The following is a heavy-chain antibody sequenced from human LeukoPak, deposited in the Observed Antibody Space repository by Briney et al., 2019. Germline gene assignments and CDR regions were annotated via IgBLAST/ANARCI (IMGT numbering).Heavy chain of an antibody. CDR3: ARAVPPIFGVVIISQGHYYYYMDV. CDR2: INPNSGGT. D-gene: IGHD3-3*01. Sequence: ASVKVSCKASGYTFTGYYMHWVRQAPGQGLEWMGWINPNSGGTNYAQKFQGRVTMTRDTSISTAYMELSRLRSDDTAVYYCARAVPPIFGVVIISQGHYYYYMDVWGKGTTVTVSS. CDR1: GYTFTGYY. J-gene: IGHJ6*03. V-gene: IGHV1-2*02.